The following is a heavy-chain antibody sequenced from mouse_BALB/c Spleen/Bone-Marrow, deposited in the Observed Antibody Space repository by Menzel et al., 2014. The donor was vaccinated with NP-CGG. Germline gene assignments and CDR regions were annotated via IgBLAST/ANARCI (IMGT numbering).Heavy chain of an antibody. CDR1: GFTFSDYY. CDR2: ISNGGGST. D-gene: IGHD2-4*01. Sequence: EVQVVESGGGLVQPGGSLKLSCATSGFTFSDYYMYWVRQTPEKRLEWVAYISNGGGSTYYPDTVKSRFTISRDNAKNTLYLQMSRLKSEDTAMYYCARHNYDETWFAYWGQGTLVTVSA. J-gene: IGHJ3*01. CDR3: ARHNYDETWFAY. V-gene: IGHV5-12*02.